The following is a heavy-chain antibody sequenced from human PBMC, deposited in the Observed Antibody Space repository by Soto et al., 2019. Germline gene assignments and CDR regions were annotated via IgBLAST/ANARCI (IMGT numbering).Heavy chain of an antibody. J-gene: IGHJ4*02. Sequence: TLSLTCTLSGGSISSYYWSWIRQPPGKGLEWIGYIYYSGSTNYNPSLKSRVTISVDTSKNQFSLKLSSVTAADTAVYYCASIQGYCSSTSCYLVDWGQGTLVTVSS. D-gene: IGHD2-2*01. CDR1: GGSISSYY. CDR2: IYYSGST. CDR3: ASIQGYCSSTSCYLVD. V-gene: IGHV4-59*01.